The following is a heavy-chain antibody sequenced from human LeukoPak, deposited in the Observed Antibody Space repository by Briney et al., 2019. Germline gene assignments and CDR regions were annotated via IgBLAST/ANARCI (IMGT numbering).Heavy chain of an antibody. CDR1: GGSVSSTNW. D-gene: IGHD6-25*01. CDR2: VHLDGRT. J-gene: IGHJ4*02. Sequence: SETLSLTCGVSGGSVSSTNWWTWIRQPPGKGLEWIGEVHLDGRTNFNPSLKSRLTMSVDLSENHVSLNLTSVTAADTAVYYCAREGGFYRPLDYSGQGTLVTVSS. CDR3: AREGGFYRPLDY. V-gene: IGHV4-4*02.